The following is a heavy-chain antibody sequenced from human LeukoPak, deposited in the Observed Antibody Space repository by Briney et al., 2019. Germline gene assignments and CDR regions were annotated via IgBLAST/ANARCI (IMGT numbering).Heavy chain of an antibody. Sequence: GGSLRLSCAASGFTFNTYVMSWVRQAPGKGLEWVSGISGSGGSTDYADSVKGRFTISRDNSKNTLYLHLNSLRAEDTALYYCARDWGRGRYYFDYWGQGTLVTVSS. J-gene: IGHJ4*02. D-gene: IGHD3-16*01. V-gene: IGHV3-23*01. CDR2: ISGSGGST. CDR3: ARDWGRGRYYFDY. CDR1: GFTFNTYV.